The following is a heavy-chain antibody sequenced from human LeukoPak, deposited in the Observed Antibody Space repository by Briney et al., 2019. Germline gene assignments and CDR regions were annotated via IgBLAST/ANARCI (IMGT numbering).Heavy chain of an antibody. J-gene: IGHJ5*02. CDR1: GFTFTGFA. Sequence: GGSLRLSCAASGFTFTGFAIHWARQASGKGLEWMGHIRSKPNSYATTYAASVKGRFTISRDDSKNTAYLQMNSLKIEDTAVYYCIRPLGAAAGTYFDPWGQGTLVTVSS. V-gene: IGHV3-73*01. CDR3: IRPLGAAAGTYFDP. D-gene: IGHD6-13*01. CDR2: IRSKPNSYAT.